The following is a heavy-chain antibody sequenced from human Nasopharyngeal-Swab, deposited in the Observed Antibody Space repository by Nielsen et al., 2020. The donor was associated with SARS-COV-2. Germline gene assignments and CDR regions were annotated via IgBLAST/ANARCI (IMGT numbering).Heavy chain of an antibody. J-gene: IGHJ6*03. CDR3: ARHLRRRGFYYYYYMDV. V-gene: IGHV5-10-1*01. CDR2: IDPSDSYT. Sequence: VRQMPGKGLEWMGRIDPSDSYTNYSPSFQGHVTISADESISTAYLQWSSLKASDTAMYYCARHLRRRGFYYYYYMDVWGKGTTVTVSS. D-gene: IGHD3-10*01.